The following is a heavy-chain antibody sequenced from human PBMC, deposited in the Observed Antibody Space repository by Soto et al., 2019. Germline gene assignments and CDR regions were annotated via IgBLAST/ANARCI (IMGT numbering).Heavy chain of an antibody. J-gene: IGHJ6*02. CDR2: INPNSGGT. CDR3: ARSLLDEYSSSWRSAYYGMDV. CDR1: GFTFSAYY. V-gene: IGHV1-2*02. D-gene: IGHD6-13*01. Sequence: RASVKVSCKASGFTFSAYYIYWVRQAPGQGLEWIGWINPNSGGTNNAQKFQGRVTMTRDTSTSTVYMELSALIPGDTAVYYCARSLLDEYSSSWRSAYYGMDVWGQGTTVTVSS.